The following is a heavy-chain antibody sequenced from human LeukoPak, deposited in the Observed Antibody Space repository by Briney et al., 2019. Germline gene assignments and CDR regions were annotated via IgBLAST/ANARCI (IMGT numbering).Heavy chain of an antibody. V-gene: IGHV1-2*02. D-gene: IGHD6-13*01. J-gene: IGHJ4*02. CDR3: ARGSPDRPSRIDY. CDR1: GYTFTDYY. CDR2: INPDSGDT. Sequence: ASVKVSCKTSGYTFTDYYVHWVRQAPGQGLEWMSWINPDSGDTHYAQKFQGRVTMTRDTSMSTAYLELTSLTSDDTAVYYCARGSPDRPSRIDYWGQGTLVTVSS.